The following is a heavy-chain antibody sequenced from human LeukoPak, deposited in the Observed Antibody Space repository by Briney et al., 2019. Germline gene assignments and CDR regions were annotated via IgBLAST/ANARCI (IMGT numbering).Heavy chain of an antibody. CDR3: TRGSSGRRDN. Sequence: GASVKVSCKASGYTFTSCDINWVRQATGQGLEWMGWMNPNSGNTGYGQSFQGRITMTSDISIGTAYMELSNLTPEDTAIYYCTRGSSGRRDNWGQGTLVTVAA. V-gene: IGHV1-8*01. J-gene: IGHJ4*02. CDR2: MNPNSGNT. CDR1: GYTFTSCD. D-gene: IGHD6-19*01.